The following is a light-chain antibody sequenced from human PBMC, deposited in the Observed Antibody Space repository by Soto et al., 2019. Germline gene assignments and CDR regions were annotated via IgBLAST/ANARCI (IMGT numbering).Light chain of an antibody. CDR1: QDISNY. CDR3: RQYDNLPIT. V-gene: IGKV1-33*01. CDR2: DAS. J-gene: IGKJ5*01. Sequence: DIQMTQSPSSLSASVGDRVTITCQASQDISNYLNWYQQKPGKAPKLLIYDASNLETGVPSRFSGSGSGTDFNFTISSLQPEDIATYYCRQYDNLPITFGPGKLLEIK.